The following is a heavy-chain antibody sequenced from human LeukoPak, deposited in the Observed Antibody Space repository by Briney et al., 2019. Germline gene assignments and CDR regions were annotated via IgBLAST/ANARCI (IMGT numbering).Heavy chain of an antibody. CDR1: GYTFISYA. CDR3: ARGGYYGGSGTYGFFDY. V-gene: IGHV7-4-1*02. D-gene: IGHD3-10*01. J-gene: IGHJ4*02. CDR2: INTETGNP. Sequence: ASVKVSCKASGYTFISYAMNWVRQAPGQWLEWMGWINTETGNPTYAQGFTGQFVFSVDTSVNTAYLQISSLRTEDTAVYYCARGGYYGGSGTYGFFDYWGQGSLVTVSS.